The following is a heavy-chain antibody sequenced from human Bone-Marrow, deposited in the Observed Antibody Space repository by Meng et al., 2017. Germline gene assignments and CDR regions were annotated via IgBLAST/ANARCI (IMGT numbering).Heavy chain of an antibody. J-gene: IGHJ3*02. CDR2: ISSSGSTI. V-gene: IGHV3-48*03. CDR3: ARGGYSYGYAFDI. D-gene: IGHD5-18*01. CDR1: GFTFSSYE. Sequence: WGSLRLSCAASGFTFSSYEMNWVRQAPGKGLEWVSYISSSGSTIYYADSVKGRFTISRDNAKNSLYLQMNSLRAEDTAVYYCARGGYSYGYAFDIWGQGTMVTVSS.